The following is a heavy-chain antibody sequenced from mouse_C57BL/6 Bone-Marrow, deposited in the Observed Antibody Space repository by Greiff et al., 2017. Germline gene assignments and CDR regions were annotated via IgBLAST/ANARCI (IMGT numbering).Heavy chain of an antibody. V-gene: IGHV1-4*01. CDR1: GYTFTSYT. CDR3: ARLGSNYGGYYFDY. D-gene: IGHD2-5*01. J-gene: IGHJ2*01. CDR2: INPSSGYT. Sequence: VKLVESGAELARPGASVKMSCKASGYTFTSYTMHWVKQRPGQGLEWIGYINPSSGYTKYNQKFKDKATLTADKSSSTAYMQLSSLTSEDSAVYYCARLGSNYGGYYFDYWGQGTTLTGSS.